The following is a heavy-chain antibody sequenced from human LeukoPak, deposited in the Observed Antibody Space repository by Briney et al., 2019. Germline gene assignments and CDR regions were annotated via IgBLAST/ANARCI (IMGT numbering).Heavy chain of an antibody. D-gene: IGHD1-26*01. CDR2: ISLDSSTM. CDR3: ARDDSAGAWELLWDY. V-gene: IGHV3-48*02. Sequence: PGRSLRLSCAASGFSFSSYSMNWVRQAPGKGLEGVSYISLDSSTMYYADSVKGRFTISRDNAKNSLYLQMNSLRDDDTAVYYCARDDSAGAWELLWDYWGQGTLVTISS. CDR1: GFSFSSYS. J-gene: IGHJ4*02.